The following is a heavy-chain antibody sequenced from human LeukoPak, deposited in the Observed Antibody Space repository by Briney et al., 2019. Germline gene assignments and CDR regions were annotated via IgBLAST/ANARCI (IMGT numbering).Heavy chain of an antibody. J-gene: IGHJ4*02. Sequence: GGSLRLSCAGSGFNFNSYAMSWVRQAPGKGLEWFSSISDSGGSTYYADSVKGRFTISRDNSKNTLYLQMNSLRAEDTAVYYCAKLGHYYDSSGYYAHWGQGTLVTVSS. V-gene: IGHV3-23*01. CDR3: AKLGHYYDSSGYYAH. CDR2: ISDSGGST. CDR1: GFNFNSYA. D-gene: IGHD3-22*01.